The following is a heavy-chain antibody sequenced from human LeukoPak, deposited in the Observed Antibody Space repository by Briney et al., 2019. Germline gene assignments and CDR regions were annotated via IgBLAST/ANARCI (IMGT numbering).Heavy chain of an antibody. J-gene: IGHJ4*02. CDR3: AREGSYYYDSSGTFDY. D-gene: IGHD3-22*01. CDR1: GFTFSSYV. CDR2: ISSGSSTI. V-gene: IGHV3-48*01. Sequence: PGGSLRLSCETAGFTFSSYVTHWVRQAPGKGLEWVSYISSGSSTIYYADSVKGRFTISRDTAKNSLYLQMNSLRAEDTAVYYCAREGSYYYDSSGTFDYWGQGTLVTVSS.